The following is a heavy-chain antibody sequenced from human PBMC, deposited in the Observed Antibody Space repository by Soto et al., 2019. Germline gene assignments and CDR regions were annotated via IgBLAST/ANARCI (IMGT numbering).Heavy chain of an antibody. D-gene: IGHD3-3*02. CDR3: ATSRDTSASFFFDS. CDR1: GDRFRGFW. J-gene: IGHJ4*01. Sequence: GESLTISCPSSGDRFRGFWVGWVRQLPGKGLEWMGIIYPGDSDTRYSPSIQGRGTISVDTSIKTASIQWHSVTASDTGTYYCATSRDTSASFFFDSWGRGPLVTVSS. V-gene: IGHV5-51*01. CDR2: IYPGDSDT.